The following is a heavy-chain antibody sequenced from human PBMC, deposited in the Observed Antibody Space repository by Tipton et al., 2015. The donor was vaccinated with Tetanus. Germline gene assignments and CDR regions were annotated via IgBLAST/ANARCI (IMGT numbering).Heavy chain of an antibody. D-gene: IGHD3-9*01. CDR2: INHSGST. Sequence: LSLTCAVYGGSFSGYYWSWIRQPPGKGLEWIGEINHSGSTNYNPSLKSRVTISVDTSKNQFSLKLSSVTAADTAVYYCASLRRYYDILRPYYYYGMDVWGQGTTVTVSS. V-gene: IGHV4-34*01. J-gene: IGHJ6*02. CDR3: ASLRRYYDILRPYYYYGMDV. CDR1: GGSFSGYY.